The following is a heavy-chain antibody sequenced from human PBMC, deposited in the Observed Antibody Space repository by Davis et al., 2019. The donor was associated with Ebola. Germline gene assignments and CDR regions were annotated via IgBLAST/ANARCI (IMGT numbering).Heavy chain of an antibody. CDR1: GASVSDNNYH. V-gene: IGHV4-39*01. CDR2: VSYDGST. D-gene: IGHD1-14*01. CDR3: ARHLGRITSGAFEH. Sequence: SETLSLTCFVSGASVSDNNYHWGWIRQSPGKGLEWIGDVSYDGSTYYNPSLKSRVTISVATSRNHFSLNLTSVTAADTAVYYCARHLGRITSGAFEHWGLGTLVTVSS. J-gene: IGHJ4*02.